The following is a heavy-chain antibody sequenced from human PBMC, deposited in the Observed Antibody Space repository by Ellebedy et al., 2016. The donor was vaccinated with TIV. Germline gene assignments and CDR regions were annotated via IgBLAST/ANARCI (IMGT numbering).Heavy chain of an antibody. Sequence: GESLKISCAASGFTFSDHYMDWVRQAPGKGLEWVGRIRNKPNSYITEYAASVKGRFTISGDESKNSVFLQMNTVKAEDTAVYYCTRIGLNHYYAMDVWGQGTTVTVSS. J-gene: IGHJ6*02. CDR3: TRIGLNHYYAMDV. V-gene: IGHV3-72*01. CDR2: IRNKPNSYIT. CDR1: GFTFSDHY. D-gene: IGHD3-10*01.